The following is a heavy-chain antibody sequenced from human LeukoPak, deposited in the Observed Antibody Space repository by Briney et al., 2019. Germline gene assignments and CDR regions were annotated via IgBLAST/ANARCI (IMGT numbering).Heavy chain of an antibody. CDR3: ARGAWATRLAS. J-gene: IGHJ4*02. CDR2: IYESGTT. Sequence: SETLSLTCAVYGESLNSYYWSWVRQPPGEGLKWIGEIYESGTTKYNPSLKSRVAISMVPSKQQFSLILSSVTAADTAVYYCARGAWATRLASWGLGTPVIVSS. D-gene: IGHD2-15*01. V-gene: IGHV4-34*01. CDR1: GESLNSYY.